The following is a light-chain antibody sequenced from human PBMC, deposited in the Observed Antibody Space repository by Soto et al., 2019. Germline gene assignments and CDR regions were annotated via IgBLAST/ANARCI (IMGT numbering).Light chain of an antibody. J-gene: IGKJ4*01. Sequence: EVVMTQSPATLSVSPGERATLSCGASQSVSSNLAWYQQKPGQAPRLLIYGASTRATGIPARFSGSGSGTEFTLTISSLQSEDFAVYYCQQYKNWPPLTFGGGTKVEIK. V-gene: IGKV3-15*01. CDR2: GAS. CDR1: QSVSSN. CDR3: QQYKNWPPLT.